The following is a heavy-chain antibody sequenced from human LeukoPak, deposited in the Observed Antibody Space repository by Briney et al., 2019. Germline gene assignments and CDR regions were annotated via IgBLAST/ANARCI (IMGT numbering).Heavy chain of an antibody. CDR3: ARLSWTAAPIGAPYYYYMDV. CDR2: IYYSGST. D-gene: IGHD6-13*01. CDR1: GGSISSYY. Sequence: PSETLSLTCTVSGGSISSYYWSWIRQPPGKGLEWIGYIYYSGSTNYNPSLKSRVTISVDTSKSQFSLKLSSVTAADTAVYYCARLSWTAAPIGAPYYYYMDVWGKGTTVIISS. V-gene: IGHV4-59*01. J-gene: IGHJ6*03.